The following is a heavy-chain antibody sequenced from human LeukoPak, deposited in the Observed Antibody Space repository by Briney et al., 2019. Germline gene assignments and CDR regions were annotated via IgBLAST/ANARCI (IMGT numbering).Heavy chain of an antibody. J-gene: IGHJ3*02. CDR1: GYTFTGYY. CDR3: ATGGPNYDFWSGYYVGGSSAFDI. CDR2: INPNSGGT. D-gene: IGHD3-3*01. Sequence: GASVKVSCKASGYTFTGYYMHWVRQAPGQGLEWMGWINPNSGGTNYAQKFQGRVTMTRDTSISTAYMELSGLRSDDTAVYYCATGGPNYDFWSGYYVGGSSAFDIWGQGTMVTVSS. V-gene: IGHV1-2*02.